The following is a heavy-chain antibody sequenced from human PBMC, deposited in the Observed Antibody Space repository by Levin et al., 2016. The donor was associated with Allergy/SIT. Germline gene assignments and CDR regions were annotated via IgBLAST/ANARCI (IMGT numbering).Heavy chain of an antibody. Sequence: VRQAPGKGLEWVSYISSSSSTIYYADSVKGRFTISRDNAKNSLYLQMNSLRDEDTAVYYCAGPIAARIHYYGMDVWGQGTTVTVSS. J-gene: IGHJ6*02. CDR2: ISSSSSTI. V-gene: IGHV3-48*02. D-gene: IGHD6-6*01. CDR3: AGPIAARIHYYGMDV.